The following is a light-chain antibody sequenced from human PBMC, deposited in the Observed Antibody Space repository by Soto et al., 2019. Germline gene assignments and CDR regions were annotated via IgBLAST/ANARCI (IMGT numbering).Light chain of an antibody. CDR2: GAS. J-gene: IGKJ5*01. CDR1: QSVSSSY. V-gene: IGKV3-20*01. CDR3: QHYGDSPT. Sequence: EIVLTQSPGTLSLSPGARATLSCRASQSVSSSYLAWYQQKPGQAPRLLIYGASSRATGIPDRFIGGGSGTDFTLTISGLEPEDFAVYHCQHYGDSPTFGQGTRLEIK.